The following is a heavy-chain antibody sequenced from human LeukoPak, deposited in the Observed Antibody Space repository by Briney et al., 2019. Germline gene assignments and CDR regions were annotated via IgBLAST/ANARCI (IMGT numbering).Heavy chain of an antibody. J-gene: IGHJ4*01. Sequence: GGSLRLSCAASGFTFSSYAMSRVRQAPGKGLEWVSAISGSGGSTYYADSVKGRFTISRDNSKNTLYLQMNSLRAEDTAVYYCASTLRYFDWSHFDYWGHKTLVTVSS. CDR1: GFTFSSYA. CDR3: ASTLRYFDWSHFDY. D-gene: IGHD3-9*01. V-gene: IGHV3-23*01. CDR2: ISGSGGST.